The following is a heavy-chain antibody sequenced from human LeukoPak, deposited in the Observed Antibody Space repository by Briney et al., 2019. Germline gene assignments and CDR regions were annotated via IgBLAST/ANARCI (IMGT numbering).Heavy chain of an antibody. CDR1: GFTFSSYA. J-gene: IGHJ4*02. Sequence: GGSLRPSCAASGFTFSSYAMSWVRQAPGKGLEWVSAISGSGGSTYYADSVKGRFTISRDNSKNTLYLQMNSLRAEDTAVYYCAKGQLVRGEFDYWSQGTLVTVSS. CDR2: ISGSGGST. CDR3: AKGQLVRGEFDY. V-gene: IGHV3-23*01. D-gene: IGHD6-6*01.